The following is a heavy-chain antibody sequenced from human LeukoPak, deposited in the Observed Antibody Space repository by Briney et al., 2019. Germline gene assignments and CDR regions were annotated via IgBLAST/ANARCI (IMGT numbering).Heavy chain of an antibody. D-gene: IGHD3-22*01. J-gene: IGHJ3*02. V-gene: IGHV4-4*02. CDR3: ARSGVGFYYDSSGYLLSAFDI. CDR1: GGSISSSNW. CDR2: IYHSGST. Sequence: SETLSLTCAVSGGSISSSNWWSWVRPPPGKGLEWIGEIYHSGSTNYNPSLKSRVTISVDKSKNQFSLKLSSVTAADTAVYYCARSGVGFYYDSSGYLLSAFDIWGQGTMVTVSS.